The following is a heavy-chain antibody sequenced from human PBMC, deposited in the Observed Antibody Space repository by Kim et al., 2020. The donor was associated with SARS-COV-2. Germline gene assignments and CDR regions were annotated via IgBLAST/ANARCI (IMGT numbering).Heavy chain of an antibody. D-gene: IGHD2-2*01. Sequence: SVKVRFTISTDNSTNTLYLQMNSLRAEDTAVYYCPKDLYCISTTCYPFDYWGQGTLLTVSS. CDR3: PKDLYCISTTCYPFDY. V-gene: IGHV3-23*01. J-gene: IGHJ4*02.